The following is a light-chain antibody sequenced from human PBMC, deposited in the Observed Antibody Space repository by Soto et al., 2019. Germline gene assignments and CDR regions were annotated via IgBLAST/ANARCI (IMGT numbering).Light chain of an antibody. CDR1: QSVSSSY. V-gene: IGKV3D-20*02. Sequence: EIVLTQSPGTLSLSPGERATLSCRASQSVSSSYLAWYQQKPGQAPRLLIYDASNRASGIPARFSGSGSGTDFTLTIDSLEPEDFAVYYCQQRSNWPPLTFGGGTKV. CDR2: DAS. J-gene: IGKJ4*01. CDR3: QQRSNWPPLT.